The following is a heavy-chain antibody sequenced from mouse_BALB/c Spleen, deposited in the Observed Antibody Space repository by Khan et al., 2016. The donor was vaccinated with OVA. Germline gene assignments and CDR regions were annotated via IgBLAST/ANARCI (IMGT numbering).Heavy chain of an antibody. CDR3: SRPNWFVY. J-gene: IGHJ3*01. V-gene: IGHV14-3*02. Sequence: VQLKQSGAELVKPGASVKLSCTASGFNIKDTYMHWVKQRPEQGLEWSGRIDTLTGNTQYDPNFQDKATITADTSSNTAYLQLRSLTSEYTSVYYCSRPNWFVYWGQGTLVTVSA. CDR1: GFNIKDTY. CDR2: IDTLTGNT.